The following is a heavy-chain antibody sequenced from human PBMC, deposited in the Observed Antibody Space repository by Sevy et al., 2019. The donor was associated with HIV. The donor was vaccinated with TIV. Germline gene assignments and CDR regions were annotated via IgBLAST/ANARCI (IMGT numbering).Heavy chain of an antibody. D-gene: IGHD3-16*01. J-gene: IGHJ4*02. Sequence: GGSLRLSCAASGFTFSSYGMHWVRRAPGKGLEWVAVIWYDGTNKYYADSVKGRFTISRDNSRNTLYLQMNRLRAEDTAVYYCATDRNVWGTDLFDFWGQGTLVTVSS. CDR1: GFTFSSYG. CDR3: ATDRNVWGTDLFDF. V-gene: IGHV3-33*01. CDR2: IWYDGTNK.